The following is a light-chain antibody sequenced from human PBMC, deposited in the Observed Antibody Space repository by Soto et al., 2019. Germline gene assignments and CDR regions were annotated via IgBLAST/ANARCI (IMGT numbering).Light chain of an antibody. J-gene: IGKJ5*01. Sequence: EAVLTQSPAKLSFSPGERATLSCRASQSIRPSLAWYQQKPGQAPRLVIFDASNRANGVPARFGGSGSGTDFTLTINSLEPEDFAVHYCKQRTVPPPITFAQGTRLEFK. CDR2: DAS. CDR3: KQRTVPPPIT. CDR1: QSIRPS. V-gene: IGKV3-11*01.